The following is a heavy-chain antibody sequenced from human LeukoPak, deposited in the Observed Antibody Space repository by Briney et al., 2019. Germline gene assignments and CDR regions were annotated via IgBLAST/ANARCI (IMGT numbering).Heavy chain of an antibody. Sequence: GGSLRLSCAASGFTFSNYWMSWVRQAPGKGLEWVAVISYDGSNKYYADSVKGRFTISRDNSKNTLYLQMNSLRAEDTAVYYCAKGAEMVRGESDGRRIAWGQGTLVTVSS. CDR1: GFTFSNYW. J-gene: IGHJ5*02. CDR3: AKGAEMVRGESDGRRIA. V-gene: IGHV3-30*18. D-gene: IGHD3-10*01. CDR2: ISYDGSNK.